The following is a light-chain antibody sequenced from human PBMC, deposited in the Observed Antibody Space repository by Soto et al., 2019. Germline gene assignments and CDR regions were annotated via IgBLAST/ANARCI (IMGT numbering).Light chain of an antibody. CDR1: QSISSW. Sequence: DIQMTQSPSTLSASVGDRVTITCRASQSISSWLAWYQQKPGKAPKLLIYKASSLGSGVPSRFSGSGSGTEFTLTISSLQPDDFATYYCQQYNSYLLYTFGQGTKLEIK. CDR2: KAS. J-gene: IGKJ2*01. CDR3: QQYNSYLLYT. V-gene: IGKV1-5*03.